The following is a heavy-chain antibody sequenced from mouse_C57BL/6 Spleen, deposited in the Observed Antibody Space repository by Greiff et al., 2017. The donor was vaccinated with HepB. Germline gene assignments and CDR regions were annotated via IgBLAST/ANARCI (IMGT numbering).Heavy chain of an antibody. J-gene: IGHJ1*03. Sequence: VQLQQSGAELVKPGASVKMSCKASGYTFPSYWITWVKPRPGPGLEWIGDIYPGSGSTNYNENFKSKATLTVDTSSSTAYMQLSSLTSEDSAVYYCARYGAHWYFDVWGTGTTVTVSS. CDR3: ARYGAHWYFDV. CDR1: GYTFPSYW. V-gene: IGHV1-55*01. CDR2: IYPGSGST. D-gene: IGHD1-1*02.